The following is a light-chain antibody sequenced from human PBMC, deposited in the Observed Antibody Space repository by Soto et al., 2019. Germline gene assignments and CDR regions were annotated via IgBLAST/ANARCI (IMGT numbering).Light chain of an antibody. Sequence: DIQMTQSPSSLSASVLDRVTITCLASQSISSYLNWYQQKTGKDPKLLIFTASTLESGVPARFSGSGSWTDFPLTINSLPPGDVATYFFEQSYTPPITFGQGTRLEIK. V-gene: IGKV1-39*01. J-gene: IGKJ5*01. CDR3: EQSYTPPIT. CDR2: TAS. CDR1: QSISSY.